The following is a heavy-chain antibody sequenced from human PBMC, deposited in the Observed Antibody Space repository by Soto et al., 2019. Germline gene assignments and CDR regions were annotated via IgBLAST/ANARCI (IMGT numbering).Heavy chain of an antibody. CDR3: ATEYYDILNGYLKSGFDY. Sequence: GSLRLSCAASGFTFSSYGMHWVRQAPGKGLEWVAFISYDGSNKYFADSVKGRFTISRDNSKNTLYLQMNSLRAEDTAVYYCATEYYDILNGYLKSGFDYWGQGTLATVSS. V-gene: IGHV3-30*02. CDR2: ISYDGSNK. J-gene: IGHJ4*02. D-gene: IGHD3-9*01. CDR1: GFTFSSYG.